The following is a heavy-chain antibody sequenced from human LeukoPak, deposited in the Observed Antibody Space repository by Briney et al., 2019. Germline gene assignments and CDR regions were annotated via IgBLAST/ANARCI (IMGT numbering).Heavy chain of an antibody. CDR2: ISYDGSNK. CDR3: ARDIRIAAAYGMDV. D-gene: IGHD6-13*01. J-gene: IGHJ6*02. Sequence: GRFLRLSCAASGFTFSSYAMHWVRQAPGKGREWVAVISYDGSNKYYADSVKGRFTISRDNSKNTLYLQMNSLRAEDTAVYYCARDIRIAAAYGMDVWGQGTTVTVSS. CDR1: GFTFSSYA. V-gene: IGHV3-30*04.